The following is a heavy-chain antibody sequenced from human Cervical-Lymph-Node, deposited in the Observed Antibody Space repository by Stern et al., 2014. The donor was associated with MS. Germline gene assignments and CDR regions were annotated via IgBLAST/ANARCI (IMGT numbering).Heavy chain of an antibody. CDR3: AKGSGGSGYYPVALDY. CDR2: ITWNSLSV. J-gene: IGHJ4*02. CDR1: GFTFDDYA. Sequence: EVQMLEYGGGLVQPGRCLRLSCGGCGFTFDDYAMHWVRQGQGKGMEWVSGITWNSLSVGYADSVKGRFTISRDNAKNSLYLQMNSLRCDDTALYYCAKGSGGSGYYPVALDYWGQGTLVTVSS. V-gene: IGHV3-9*01. D-gene: IGHD3-3*01.